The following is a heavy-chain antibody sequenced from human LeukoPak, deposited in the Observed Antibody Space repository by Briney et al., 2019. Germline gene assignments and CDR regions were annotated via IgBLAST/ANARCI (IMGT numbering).Heavy chain of an antibody. CDR1: GYTLTELS. V-gene: IGHV1-24*01. CDR2: FDPEDGET. D-gene: IGHD1-20*01. J-gene: IGHJ4*02. Sequence: ASVKVSCKVSGYTLTELSMHWVRQAPGKGLEWMGGFDPEDGETIYAQKFQGRVTMTEDTSTDTAYMELSSLRSEDTAVYYCATDLGRTSRRLITPNYFDYWGQGTLVTVSS. CDR3: ATDLGRTSRRLITPNYFDY.